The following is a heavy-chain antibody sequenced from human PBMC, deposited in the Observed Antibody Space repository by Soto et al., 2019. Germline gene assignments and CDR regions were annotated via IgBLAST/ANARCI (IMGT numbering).Heavy chain of an antibody. V-gene: IGHV4-39*01. D-gene: IGHD6-13*01. CDR2: IYYSGST. J-gene: IGHJ4*02. Sequence: QLQLQESGPGLVKPSETLSLTCTVSGGSISSSSYYWGWIRQPPGKGLEWIGSIYYSGSTYYNPTLKSRVTTSVDTSKNQFSLKLSSVTAADTAVYYCARHHIAAAENFDYWGQGTLVTVSS. CDR3: ARHHIAAAENFDY. CDR1: GGSISSSSYY.